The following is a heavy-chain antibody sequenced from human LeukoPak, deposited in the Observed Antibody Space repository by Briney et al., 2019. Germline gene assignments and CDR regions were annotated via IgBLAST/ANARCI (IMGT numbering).Heavy chain of an antibody. J-gene: IGHJ4*02. CDR2: IHYSGST. D-gene: IGHD3-3*01. Sequence: TSETLSLTCTVSGGSISSGGYYWSWIRQHPGKGLEWIGYIHYSGSTYYNPSLNSRVTISVDTSKNQFYLKLSSVTAADTAVYYCARGGGFLEWSNFDYWGQGTLVTVSS. CDR1: GGSISSGGYY. V-gene: IGHV4-31*03. CDR3: ARGGGFLEWSNFDY.